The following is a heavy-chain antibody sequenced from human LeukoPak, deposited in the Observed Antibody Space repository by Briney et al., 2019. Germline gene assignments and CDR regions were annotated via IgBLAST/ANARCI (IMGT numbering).Heavy chain of an antibody. J-gene: IGHJ3*02. CDR2: ISSSSSYI. CDR3: AREVGATTSAFDI. Sequence: GGSLRLSCAASGFTFSSYSMNWVRQAPGKGLEWVSSISSSSSYIYYADSVKGRLTISRDNAKNSLYLQMNSLRAEDTAVYYCAREVGATTSAFDIWGQGTMVTVSS. CDR1: GFTFSSYS. V-gene: IGHV3-21*01. D-gene: IGHD1-26*01.